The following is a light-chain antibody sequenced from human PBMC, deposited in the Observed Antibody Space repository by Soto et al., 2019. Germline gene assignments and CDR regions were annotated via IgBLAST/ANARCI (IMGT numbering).Light chain of an antibody. Sequence: EIVLTQSPGTLSLSPGERATLSCRASQSVNSSYLAWYQQKPGQAHRLLIYGASSRATGIPDRFSGSGSGTDFTLTISRLEPEDFAVYYCQQYGSSPWTFGQGTTGEIK. CDR2: GAS. CDR1: QSVNSSY. J-gene: IGKJ1*01. V-gene: IGKV3-20*01. CDR3: QQYGSSPWT.